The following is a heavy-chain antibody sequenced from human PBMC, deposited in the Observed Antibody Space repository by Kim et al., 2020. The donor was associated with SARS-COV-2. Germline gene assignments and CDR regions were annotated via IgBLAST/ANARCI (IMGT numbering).Heavy chain of an antibody. J-gene: IGHJ5*02. CDR3: ARGDSGP. V-gene: IGHV3-74*01. D-gene: IGHD1-26*01. Sequence: AESGKGRFTISRDNAENTLYLQMTSLRVEDTAVYYCARGDSGPWGQGTLVTVAS.